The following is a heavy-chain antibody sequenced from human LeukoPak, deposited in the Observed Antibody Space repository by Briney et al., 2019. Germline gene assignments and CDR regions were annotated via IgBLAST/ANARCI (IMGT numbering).Heavy chain of an antibody. D-gene: IGHD6-19*01. CDR1: GFTFSSYS. V-gene: IGHV3-48*01. J-gene: IGHJ4*02. Sequence: GGSLRLSCAASGFTFSSYSMNWVRQAPGKGLEWVSYISSSSSTIYYADSVKGRFTISRDNAKNSLYLEMNTLRLEDTALYYCARGSGGVAVASTDYWGQGILVTVSS. CDR2: ISSSSSTI. CDR3: ARGSGGVAVASTDY.